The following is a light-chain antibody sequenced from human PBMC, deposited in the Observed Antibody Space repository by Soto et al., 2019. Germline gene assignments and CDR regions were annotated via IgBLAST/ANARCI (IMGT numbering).Light chain of an antibody. CDR2: AAS. J-gene: IGKJ2*01. Sequence: DIQMTQSPSSLSASVGDRVTITCRTSQSIRSYLSWYQQKPGKAPTLLTYAASSLQGGVPSRFSGSVSGTEFTLTVTGLQSEDFATYYCQQNFSPPYTFGQGTKLEIK. CDR3: QQNFSPPYT. CDR1: QSIRSY. V-gene: IGKV1-39*01.